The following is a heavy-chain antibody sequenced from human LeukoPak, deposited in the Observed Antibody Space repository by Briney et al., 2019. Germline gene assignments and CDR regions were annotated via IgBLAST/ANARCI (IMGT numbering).Heavy chain of an antibody. J-gene: IGHJ4*02. CDR1: GYTFTGYY. CDR2: INPNSGGT. Sequence: ASVKVSCKASGYTFTGYYMHWVRQAPGQGLEWMGWINPNSGGTNYAQKFQGRVTMTRDTSISTAYMELSRLRSDDTAVYYCARGPDFGQLVTIDILVVPAAISFICDYWGQGTLVTVSS. CDR3: ARGPDFGQLVTIDILVVPAAISFICDY. V-gene: IGHV1-2*02. D-gene: IGHD2-2*02.